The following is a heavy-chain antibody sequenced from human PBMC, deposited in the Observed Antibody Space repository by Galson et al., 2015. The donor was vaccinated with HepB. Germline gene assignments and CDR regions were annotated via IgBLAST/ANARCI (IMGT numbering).Heavy chain of an antibody. CDR3: AKESDQLLPYYYYYYMDV. CDR2: ISYDGSNK. D-gene: IGHD2-2*01. J-gene: IGHJ6*03. CDR1: GFTFSSYG. V-gene: IGHV3-30*18. Sequence: SLRLSCAASGFTFSSYGMHWVRQAPGKGLEWVAVISYDGSNKYYADSVKGRFTISRDNSKNTLYLQMNSLRAEDTAVYYCAKESDQLLPYYYYYYMDVWGKGTTVTVSS.